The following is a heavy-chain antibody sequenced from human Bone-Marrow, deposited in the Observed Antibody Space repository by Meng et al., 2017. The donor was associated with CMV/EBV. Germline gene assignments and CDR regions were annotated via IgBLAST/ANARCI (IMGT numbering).Heavy chain of an antibody. V-gene: IGHV4-39*07. CDR1: GGSISSGNYY. D-gene: IGHD3-3*01. J-gene: IGHJ4*02. CDR3: ARDRSDFWNGYFYY. CDR2: IFYSGTT. Sequence: SETRSLTCIVSGGSISSGNYYWGWIRQPPGKGLEWIGSIFYSGTTYYNPSLKSRATMSIDTSKNQLSLKVTSVTAADTAVYYCARDRSDFWNGYFYYWGQGALVTVSS.